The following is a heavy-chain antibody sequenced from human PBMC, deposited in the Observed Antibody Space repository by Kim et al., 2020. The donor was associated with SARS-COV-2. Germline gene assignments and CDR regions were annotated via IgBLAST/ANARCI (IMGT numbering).Heavy chain of an antibody. D-gene: IGHD2-15*01. CDR2: INPNSGGT. CDR3: VRGLTLVVVVAARGNPYAFDI. Sequence: ASVKVSCKASGYTFTGYYMHWVRQAPGQGLEWMGWINPNSGGTNYAQKFQGRVTMTRDTSISTAYMELSRLRSDDTAVYYCVRGLTLVVVVAARGNPYAFDIWGQGTMVTVSS. V-gene: IGHV1-2*02. J-gene: IGHJ3*02. CDR1: GYTFTGYY.